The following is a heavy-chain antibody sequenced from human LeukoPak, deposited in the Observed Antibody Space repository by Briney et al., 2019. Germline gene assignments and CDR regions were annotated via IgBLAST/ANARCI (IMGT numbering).Heavy chain of an antibody. CDR3: ARTLVGVSGGSFQILGDYGFDY. J-gene: IGHJ4*02. V-gene: IGHV1-18*04. Sequence: ASVKVSFKASGSTFTSYGISWVRQAPGQGLEWMGWMSAYDGKTNYAQKLQGRVTMTTDTSTSTAYMELRSLRSDDTAVYYCARTLVGVSGGSFQILGDYGFDYWGQGTLVTVSS. CDR1: GSTFTSYG. D-gene: IGHD2-15*01. CDR2: MSAYDGKT.